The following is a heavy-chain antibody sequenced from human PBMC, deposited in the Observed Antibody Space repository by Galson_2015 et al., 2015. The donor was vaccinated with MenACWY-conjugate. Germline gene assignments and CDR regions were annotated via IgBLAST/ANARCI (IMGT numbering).Heavy chain of an antibody. D-gene: IGHD2-15*01. V-gene: IGHV3-11*01. J-gene: IGHJ4*02. CDR3: ARVRGTCTGGSCYGYYLDY. Sequence: SLRLSCAVSGLTFTGYYMSWIRQAPGKGLEWVAYMTSSGSTISYTDSVKGRFTISRDNAKNSLYLQMNSLRAEDTAVYYCARVRGTCTGGSCYGYYLDYWGQGTLVTVSS. CDR1: GLTFTGYY. CDR2: MTSSGSTI.